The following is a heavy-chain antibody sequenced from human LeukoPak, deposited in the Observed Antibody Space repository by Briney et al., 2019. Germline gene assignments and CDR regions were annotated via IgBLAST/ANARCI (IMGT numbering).Heavy chain of an antibody. CDR2: IDPDSGGT. CDR3: ARGPSSGAFDI. D-gene: IGHD6-6*01. J-gene: IGHJ3*02. V-gene: IGHV1-2*06. CDR1: GYTFTDYY. Sequence: ASVKVSCKASGYTFTDYYIHWLRQAPGQGLEWMGRIDPDSGGTRSAHKFLGRVTVTRDTSISTVYMELRWLMSDDAAVYYCARGPSSGAFDIRGQGTMVTVSS.